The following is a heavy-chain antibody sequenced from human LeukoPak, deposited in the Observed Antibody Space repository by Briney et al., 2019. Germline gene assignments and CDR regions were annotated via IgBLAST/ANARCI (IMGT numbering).Heavy chain of an antibody. J-gene: IGHJ4*02. CDR2: INPKSGGT. Sequence: ASVKVSCKASGYTFPDYYIHWVRQAPGQGLEWMGWINPKSGGTKYAQKFQDRVTMTRDTSISTAYMELSRLRSDDTAVYYCARVGYYDYLGNFDYWGQGTLVTVSS. V-gene: IGHV1-2*02. D-gene: IGHD3-22*01. CDR3: ARVGYYDYLGNFDY. CDR1: GYTFPDYY.